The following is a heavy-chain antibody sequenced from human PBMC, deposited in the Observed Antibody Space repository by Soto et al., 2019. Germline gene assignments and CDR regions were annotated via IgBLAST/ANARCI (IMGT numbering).Heavy chain of an antibody. CDR2: IYYSGST. J-gene: IGHJ6*02. V-gene: IGHV4-61*01. CDR1: GCSVSSATYF. CDR3: ARSPNYYYYGFDV. Sequence: EPLYHTCTVSGCSVSSATYFWIWILQSPGKGLEWIAYIYYSGSTNYNPSLQRRSTISVDTSKSQVSLTLTYVTAADAAVYYCARSPNYYYYGFDVWGQGTTVTSP.